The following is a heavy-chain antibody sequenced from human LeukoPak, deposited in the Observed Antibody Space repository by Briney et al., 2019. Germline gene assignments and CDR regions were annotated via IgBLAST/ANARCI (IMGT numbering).Heavy chain of an antibody. Sequence: QTGGSLRLSCAASGFTFSSYGMHWVRQAPGKGLEWVAFIRYDGSNKYYADSVKGRFTISRDNPKNTLYLQMNSLRAEDTAVYYCAKALSGGINWFDPWGQGTLVTVSS. D-gene: IGHD1-14*01. V-gene: IGHV3-30*02. CDR1: GFTFSSYG. J-gene: IGHJ5*02. CDR3: AKALSGGINWFDP. CDR2: IRYDGSNK.